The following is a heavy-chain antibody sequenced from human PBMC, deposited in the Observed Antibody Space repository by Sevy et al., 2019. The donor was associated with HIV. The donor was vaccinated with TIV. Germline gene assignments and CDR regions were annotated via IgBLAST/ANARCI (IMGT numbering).Heavy chain of an antibody. CDR1: GYSLIELS. CDR3: ATGLGAVRRGVYFDY. D-gene: IGHD3-10*01. CDR2: FDPEHRKI. V-gene: IGHV1-24*01. J-gene: IGHJ4*02. Sequence: ASVKVSCKVSGYSLIELSIHWVRQAPGKGLEWMGGFDPEHRKIIYAQKFQGRVTMTEDTSADTAYMEVSSLRSEDTAVYYCATGLGAVRRGVYFDYWGQGTLVTVSS.